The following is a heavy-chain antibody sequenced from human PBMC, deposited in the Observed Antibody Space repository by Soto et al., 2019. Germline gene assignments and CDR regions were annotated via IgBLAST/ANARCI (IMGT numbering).Heavy chain of an antibody. CDR1: GYTFTDYY. CDR3: ARDLVPAAISFYGMDV. V-gene: IGHV1-2*02. D-gene: IGHD2-2*01. J-gene: IGHJ6*02. Sequence: SVKVSCKASGYTFTDYYIHWVRQAPGQGLEWMGWINPNSGATNYAQKFQGRVTMTRDTSISTAYMELSRLRSDDTAVYYCARDLVPAAISFYGMDVWGQGTTVTVSS. CDR2: INPNSGAT.